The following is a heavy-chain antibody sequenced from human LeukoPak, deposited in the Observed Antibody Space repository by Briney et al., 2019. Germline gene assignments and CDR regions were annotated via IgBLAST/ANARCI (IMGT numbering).Heavy chain of an antibody. CDR1: GGSLSYYY. Sequence: SETLSLTCTVSGGSLSYYYWSWVRQPPGKGLEWIGYIYNGGSTNYNPSLKSRISISIDTSKNQFSLSLSSVTAADTAVYYCARARSGDYCGGDCYSDLNWFDPWGQGTLVTVSS. D-gene: IGHD2-21*02. V-gene: IGHV4-59*08. CDR3: ARARSGDYCGGDCYSDLNWFDP. J-gene: IGHJ5*02. CDR2: IYNGGST.